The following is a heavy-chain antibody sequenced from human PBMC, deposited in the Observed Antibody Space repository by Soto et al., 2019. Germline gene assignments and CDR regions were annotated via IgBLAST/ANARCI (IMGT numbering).Heavy chain of an antibody. Sequence: QVHLEQSGAEVKKPGDSVKVSCKASGYTFTHFYITWVRQAPGQGLEWMGAISPHNFNTNFAQKFQGRVPLTTDTSTNTAYMELRSLTSDDTAVYSCARDEGGYDILTGYYKAHHFDYWGQGVLVTVSS. V-gene: IGHV1-18*01. CDR2: ISPHNFNT. CDR3: ARDEGGYDILTGYYKAHHFDY. CDR1: GYTFTHFY. D-gene: IGHD3-9*01. J-gene: IGHJ4*02.